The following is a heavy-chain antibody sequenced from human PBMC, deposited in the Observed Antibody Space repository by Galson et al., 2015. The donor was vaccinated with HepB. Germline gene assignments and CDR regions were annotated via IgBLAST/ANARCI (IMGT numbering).Heavy chain of an antibody. CDR3: AKDLDPTYCSGDCYFWGPFHY. Sequence: SLRLSCAASGFIFRTYDMSWVRQAPGKGLEWVSGISGSGDSTYYADSVKGRFTISRDNSKNTLYLQMNSLRAEDTAVYYCAKDLDPTYCSGDCYFWGPFHYWGQGTLVTVSS. CDR1: GFIFRTYD. V-gene: IGHV3-23*01. D-gene: IGHD2-21*02. J-gene: IGHJ4*02. CDR2: ISGSGDST.